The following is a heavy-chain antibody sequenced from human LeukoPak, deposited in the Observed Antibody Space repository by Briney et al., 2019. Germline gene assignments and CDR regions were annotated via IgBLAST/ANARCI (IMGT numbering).Heavy chain of an antibody. Sequence: GGSLRLSCAASGFTVSSNYMSWVRQAPGKGLEWVSVIYSGGSTYYADSVKGRFTISRDNSKNTLYLQMNSLRAEDTAVYYCAKDLKGSPRNYWGQGTLVTVSS. D-gene: IGHD2-15*01. CDR2: IYSGGST. V-gene: IGHV3-66*01. CDR1: GFTVSSNY. CDR3: AKDLKGSPRNY. J-gene: IGHJ4*02.